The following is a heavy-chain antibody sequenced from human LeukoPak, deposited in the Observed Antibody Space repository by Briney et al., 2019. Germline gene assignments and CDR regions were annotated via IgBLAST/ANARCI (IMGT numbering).Heavy chain of an antibody. J-gene: IGHJ3*02. CDR1: GFTVSSNY. Sequence: PGGSLRLSCAASGFTVSSNYMSWVRQAPGKGLEWVSVIYSGGSAYYADSVKGRFTISRHNSKNTLYLQMNSLRAEDTAVYYCVRYLVVIEDAFDIWGQGTMVTVSS. CDR2: IYSGGSA. D-gene: IGHD3-22*01. CDR3: VRYLVVIEDAFDI. V-gene: IGHV3-53*04.